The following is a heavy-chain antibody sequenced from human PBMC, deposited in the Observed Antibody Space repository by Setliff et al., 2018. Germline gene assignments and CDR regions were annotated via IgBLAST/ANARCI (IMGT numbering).Heavy chain of an antibody. CDR3: ARVEAGYCSSTSCYVVGAFDI. D-gene: IGHD2-2*03. CDR1: GFTFNSYA. CDR2: ISYDGINK. V-gene: IGHV3-30*01. J-gene: IGHJ3*02. Sequence: PGGSLRLSCAASGFTFNSYAMHWVRQAPGKGLEWLAVISYDGINKYYADSVRGRFTISRDNSKNTLFLQMNSLRTDDTAVYYCARVEAGYCSSTSCYVVGAFDIWGQGTMGTVSS.